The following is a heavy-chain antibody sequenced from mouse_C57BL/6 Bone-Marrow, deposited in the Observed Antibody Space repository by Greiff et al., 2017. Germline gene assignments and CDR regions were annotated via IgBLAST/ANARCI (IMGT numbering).Heavy chain of an antibody. CDR1: GYTFTSYW. Sequence: QVHVKQPGAELVMPGASVKLSCKASGYTFTSYWMHWVKQRPGQGLEWIGEIDPSDSYTNYNQKFKGKSTLTVDKSSSTAYMQLSSLTSEDSAVYYCALYYYGSSIDYWGQGTTLTVSS. J-gene: IGHJ2*01. CDR3: ALYYYGSSIDY. V-gene: IGHV1-69*01. D-gene: IGHD1-1*01. CDR2: IDPSDSYT.